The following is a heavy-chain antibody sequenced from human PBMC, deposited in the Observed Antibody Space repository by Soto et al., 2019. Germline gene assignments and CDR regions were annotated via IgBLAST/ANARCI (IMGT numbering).Heavy chain of an antibody. D-gene: IGHD2-21*01. J-gene: IGHJ3*02. CDR1: GGSMDNTY. Sequence: QVRLQESGPGLVKPSETLSLSCTVSGGSMDNTYWWSLIRQTAGKGLEYIGRISVNRNINYNPSLRSRVSMSVDTSKAHFSLQLSSVTAADTALYYCARLQFPDVTGAFDIWGQGTMVTVSS. CDR3: ARLQFPDVTGAFDI. V-gene: IGHV4-4*07. CDR2: ISVNRNI.